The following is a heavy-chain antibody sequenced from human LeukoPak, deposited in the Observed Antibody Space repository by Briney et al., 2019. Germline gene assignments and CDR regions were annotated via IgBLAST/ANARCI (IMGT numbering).Heavy chain of an antibody. V-gene: IGHV4-59*12. J-gene: IGHJ4*02. CDR1: GVSISSYY. D-gene: IGHD1-26*01. CDR3: LRDELGAENLAY. CDR2: VSYSGRT. Sequence: SETLSLTCTVSGVSISSYYWSWIRQPPGKGLECIGYVSYSGRTNTNPSLKSRVTIAPDTPKNQFSLKFTAVTAAATAAYYGLRDELGAENLAYWGQGTLVTVSA.